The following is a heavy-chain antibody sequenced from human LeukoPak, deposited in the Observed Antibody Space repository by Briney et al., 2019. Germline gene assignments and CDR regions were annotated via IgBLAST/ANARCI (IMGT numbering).Heavy chain of an antibody. CDR3: ARSRYGDAHYFDY. D-gene: IGHD4-17*01. V-gene: IGHV3-21*01. J-gene: IGHJ4*02. CDR2: ISSSSSYI. Sequence: NWVRQAPXKGLEWVSSISSSSSYIYYADSVKGRFTISRDNAKNSLYLQMNSLRAEDTAVYYCARSRYGDAHYFDYWGQGTLVTVSS.